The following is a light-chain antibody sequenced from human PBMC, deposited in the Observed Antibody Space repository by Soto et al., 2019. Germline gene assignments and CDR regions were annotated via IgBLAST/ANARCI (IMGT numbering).Light chain of an antibody. CDR1: SSNIGADYD. V-gene: IGLV1-40*01. CDR3: QSYDSSLSGWV. Sequence: QSVLTQPPSVSGAPGQRVTISCSGSSSNIGADYDVHWYQQVPGTAPKLLIYGDTDRPSGVPDRFSGSKSGASASLAITGLQAEDEADYYCQSYDSSLSGWVFGGGTKLTVL. CDR2: GDT. J-gene: IGLJ3*02.